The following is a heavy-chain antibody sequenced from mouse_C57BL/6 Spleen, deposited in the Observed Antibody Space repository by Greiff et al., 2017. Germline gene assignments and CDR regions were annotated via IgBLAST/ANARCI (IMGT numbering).Heavy chain of an antibody. J-gene: IGHJ2*01. CDR1: GYTFTSYW. CDR2: IYPGSGST. D-gene: IGHD2-3*01. V-gene: IGHV1-55*01. CDR3: ARSPLYDGYLYYFDY. Sequence: QVQLQQPGAELVKPGASVKMSCKASGYTFTSYWITWVKQRPGQGLEWIGDIYPGSGSTKYNEKFKSKATLTVDTSSSTAYMQLSSLTSEDSAGYYCARSPLYDGYLYYFDYWGQGTTLTVSS.